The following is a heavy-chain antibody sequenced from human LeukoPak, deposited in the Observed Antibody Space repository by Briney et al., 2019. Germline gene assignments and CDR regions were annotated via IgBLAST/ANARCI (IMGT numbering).Heavy chain of an antibody. D-gene: IGHD3-22*01. CDR1: GGSISSGDYY. J-gene: IGHJ4*02. CDR3: ARQLTYYYDSSGYISPYFDY. Sequence: PSQTLSLTCTVSGGSISSGDYYWRWIRQPPGKGLEWIGYIYYSGSTYYNPSLKSRVTISVDTSKNQFSLKLSSVTAADTAVYYCARQLTYYYDSSGYISPYFDYWGQGTLVAVSS. V-gene: IGHV4-30-4*01. CDR2: IYYSGST.